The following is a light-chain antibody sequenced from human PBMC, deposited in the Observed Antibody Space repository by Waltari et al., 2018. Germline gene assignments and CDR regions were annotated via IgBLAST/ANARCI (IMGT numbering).Light chain of an antibody. V-gene: IGKV3-15*01. CDR1: QRVSSN. CDR3: QQYNNWRPWT. J-gene: IGKJ1*01. CDR2: GAS. Sequence: DIVMTQFPATLSVSPGERATLSCSASQRVSSNLTCYQQKPGQSPRLLIYGASTRATCIPGRLSGSVFEPESTLATSSPLSDNVAVHYFQQYNNWRPWTCGQWTKTEI.